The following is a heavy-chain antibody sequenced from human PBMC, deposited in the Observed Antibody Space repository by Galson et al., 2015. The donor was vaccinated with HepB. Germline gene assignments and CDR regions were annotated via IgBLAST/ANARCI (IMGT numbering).Heavy chain of an antibody. D-gene: IGHD3-22*01. J-gene: IGHJ4*02. CDR1: GFTFSSYG. Sequence: SLRLSCAASGFTFSSYGMHWVRQAPGKGLEWVAVISYDGSTKYYADSVKGRFTISRDNSKNTLYLQMNSLRAEDTAVYYCAKELYYYDSSGRACLDYWGQGTLVTVSS. CDR2: ISYDGSTK. CDR3: AKELYYYDSSGRACLDY. V-gene: IGHV3-30*18.